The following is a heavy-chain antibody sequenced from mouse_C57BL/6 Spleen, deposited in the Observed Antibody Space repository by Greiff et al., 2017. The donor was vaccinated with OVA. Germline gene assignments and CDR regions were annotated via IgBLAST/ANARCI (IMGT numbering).Heavy chain of an antibody. CDR2: ISDVGSYT. V-gene: IGHV5-4*01. CDR3: ARDGEFITTVVAPRYYAMDY. J-gene: IGHJ4*01. CDR1: GFTFSSYA. D-gene: IGHD1-1*01. Sequence: VKLMESGGGLVKPGGSLKLSCAASGFTFSSYAMSWVRQTPEKRLEWVATISDVGSYTYYPDNVKGRFTISRDNAKNNLYLQMSHLKSEDTAMYYCARDGEFITTVVAPRYYAMDYWGQGTSVTVSS.